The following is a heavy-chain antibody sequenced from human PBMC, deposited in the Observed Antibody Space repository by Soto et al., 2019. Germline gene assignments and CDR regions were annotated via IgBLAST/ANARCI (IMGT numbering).Heavy chain of an antibody. CDR1: GYTFTSYA. Sequence: ASVKVSCKASGYTFTSYAMHWVRQAPGQRLEWMGWINAGNGNTKYSQKFQGRVTITRDTSASTAYMELSSLRSEDTAVYYCARDQYDYIWGSYRYLGYGGQGTLVTVS. J-gene: IGHJ4*02. V-gene: IGHV1-3*01. D-gene: IGHD3-16*02. CDR3: ARDQYDYIWGSYRYLGY. CDR2: INAGNGNT.